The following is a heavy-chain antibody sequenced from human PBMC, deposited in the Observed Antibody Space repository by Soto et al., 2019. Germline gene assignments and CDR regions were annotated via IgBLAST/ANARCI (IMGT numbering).Heavy chain of an antibody. V-gene: IGHV3-30*18. J-gene: IGHJ4*02. CDR1: GFIFSTYG. CDR2: ISYDEKNK. D-gene: IGHD1-26*01. Sequence: HPGGSLRLSCAASGFIFSTYGMHWVRQAPGKGLEWVAVISYDEKNKYYADSVKGRFTISRDKSKNTLYLQMNSLRTEDTAVYYCAKGGGGSYLYFDYWGQGTLVTVS. CDR3: AKGGGGSYLYFDY.